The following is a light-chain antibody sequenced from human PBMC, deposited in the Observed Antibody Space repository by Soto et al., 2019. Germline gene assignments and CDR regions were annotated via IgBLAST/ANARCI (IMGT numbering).Light chain of an antibody. Sequence: DIQMTQSPSSLSASVGDRVTVTCQASQDISNYLNWYQQKPGKPLKLLIFDASNVETGVPSRFSGSGSGTDFTFTIRSLQPEDAATYYCQQYEDLPLTFGGGTKVGIK. J-gene: IGKJ4*01. CDR1: QDISNY. CDR2: DAS. CDR3: QQYEDLPLT. V-gene: IGKV1-33*01.